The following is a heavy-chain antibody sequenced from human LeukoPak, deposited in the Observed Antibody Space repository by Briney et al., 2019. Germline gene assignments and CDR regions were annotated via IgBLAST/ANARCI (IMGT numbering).Heavy chain of an antibody. V-gene: IGHV3-48*03. CDR2: ISNSGDTK. Sequence: PGGSLRLSCAASGFTFSVYEMNWVRQAPGKGLEWVSYISNSGDTKYYADSVKGRFTISRDDARNSLYLQMNSLRAEDTAVYYCAKEGTPQVSTWYDLWGQGTQVIVSS. CDR1: GFTFSVYE. CDR3: AKEGTPQVSTWYDL. D-gene: IGHD3-10*01. J-gene: IGHJ5*02.